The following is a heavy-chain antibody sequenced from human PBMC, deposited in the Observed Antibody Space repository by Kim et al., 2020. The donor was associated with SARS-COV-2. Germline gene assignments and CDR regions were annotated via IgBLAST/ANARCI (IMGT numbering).Heavy chain of an antibody. J-gene: IGHJ4*02. Sequence: GGSLRLSCAPSGFTFSSYWMTWVRQAPGKGLEWVATIKQDGSEKYYVDSVKGRSTISRDNAKNSLYLQMDSLRAEDTAVYYCSRGGSSWDYWGQGTLVTGSS. V-gene: IGHV3-7*03. CDR2: IKQDGSEK. CDR1: GFTFSSYW. CDR3: SRGGSSWDY. D-gene: IGHD6-13*01.